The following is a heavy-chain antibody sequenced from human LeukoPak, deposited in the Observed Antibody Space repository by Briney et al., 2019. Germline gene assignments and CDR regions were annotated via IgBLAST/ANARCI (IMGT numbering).Heavy chain of an antibody. J-gene: IGHJ5*02. Sequence: SETLSLTCTVSGGSISSYYWSWIRQPLGKGLEWIGCVYYSGSINYNPSLKSRVTISVDTSKNQFSLKLSSVAAADTAVYYCARHVSGVVIYQEGNWFDPWGQGTLVTVSS. D-gene: IGHD3-3*01. V-gene: IGHV4-59*08. CDR1: GGSISSYY. CDR2: VYYSGSI. CDR3: ARHVSGVVIYQEGNWFDP.